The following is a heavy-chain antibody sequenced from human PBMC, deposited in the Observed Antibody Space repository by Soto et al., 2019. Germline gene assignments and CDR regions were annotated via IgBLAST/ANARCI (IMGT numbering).Heavy chain of an antibody. CDR1: GGSFSGYY. Sequence: SETLSLTCAVYGGSFSGYYWSWIRQPPGKGLEWIGEINHSGSTNYNPSLKSRVTISVDTSKNQFSLQLSSVTAADTAVYYCARGPEGYFDWLFNYYFDYWGQGTLVTVSS. D-gene: IGHD3-9*01. CDR3: ARGPEGYFDWLFNYYFDY. J-gene: IGHJ4*02. CDR2: INHSGST. V-gene: IGHV4-34*01.